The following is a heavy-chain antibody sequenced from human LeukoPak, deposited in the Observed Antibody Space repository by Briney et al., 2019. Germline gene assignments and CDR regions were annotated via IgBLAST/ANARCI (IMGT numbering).Heavy chain of an antibody. CDR2: INPNSGGT. Sequence: ASVKVSCKASGYTFTGYYVHWVRQAPGQGLEWMGWINPNSGGTNYAQKFQGRVTMTRDTSISTAYMELGRLRSDDTAVYYCARVRIAVAGKYYFDYWGQGTLVTVSS. CDR3: ARVRIAVAGKYYFDY. D-gene: IGHD6-19*01. J-gene: IGHJ4*02. CDR1: GYTFTGYY. V-gene: IGHV1-2*02.